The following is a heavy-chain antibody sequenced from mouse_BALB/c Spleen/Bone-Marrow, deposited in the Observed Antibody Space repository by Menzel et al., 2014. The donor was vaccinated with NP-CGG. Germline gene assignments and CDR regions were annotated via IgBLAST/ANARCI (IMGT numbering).Heavy chain of an antibody. V-gene: IGHV1-37*01. CDR2: INPYNGDT. Sequence: EVQLQQSGPELVKPGASVKISCKASGYSFTDYFMNWVKQSHGKSLEWIGRINPYNGDTFYNQKFKGKATLTVDESSSTAHMELLSLTSEDSAVHYCGRSGGSSYVFAYWGQGTLVTVSA. D-gene: IGHD1-1*01. CDR1: GYSFTDYF. J-gene: IGHJ3*01. CDR3: GRSGGSSYVFAY.